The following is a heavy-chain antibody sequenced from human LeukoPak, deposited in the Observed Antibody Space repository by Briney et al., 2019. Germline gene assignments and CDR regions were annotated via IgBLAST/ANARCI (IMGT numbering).Heavy chain of an antibody. CDR3: ASPLYDSSGYDY. CDR2: IKQDGSEK. CDR1: GFTFDDYG. V-gene: IGHV3-7*01. D-gene: IGHD3-22*01. J-gene: IGHJ4*02. Sequence: GGSLRLSCAASGFTFDDYGMSWVRQAPGKGLEWVANIKQDGSEKYYVDSVKGRFTISRDNAKNSLYLQMNSLRAEDTAVYYCASPLYDSSGYDYWGQGTLVTVSS.